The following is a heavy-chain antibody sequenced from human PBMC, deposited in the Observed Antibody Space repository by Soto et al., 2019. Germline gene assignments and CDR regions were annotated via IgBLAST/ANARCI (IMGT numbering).Heavy chain of an antibody. V-gene: IGHV1-69*13. CDR3: ASGIGYCSSTSCYTGLFDY. Sequence: SVKVSCKASGGTFSSYAISGVRQAPGQGLEWMGGIIPIFGTANYAQKFQGRVTITADESTSTAYMELSSLGSEDTAVYYCASGIGYCSSTSCYTGLFDYWGQGTLVTVAS. CDR2: IIPIFGTA. CDR1: GGTFSSYA. J-gene: IGHJ4*02. D-gene: IGHD2-2*02.